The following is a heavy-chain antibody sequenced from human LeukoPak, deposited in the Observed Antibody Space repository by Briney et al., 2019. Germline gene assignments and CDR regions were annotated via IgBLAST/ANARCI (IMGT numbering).Heavy chain of an antibody. CDR1: GYTFTDYY. CDR2: INPNSGGT. Sequence: ASVTVSCKASGYTFTDYYMHWVRQAPGQGLEWMGWINPNSGGTNYAQKFQGRVTMTRDTSISTAYMELSRLRSDDTAVYYCAVAGTGSIYYNYGMDVWGQGTTVTVSS. V-gene: IGHV1-2*02. J-gene: IGHJ6*02. D-gene: IGHD6-19*01. CDR3: AVAGTGSIYYNYGMDV.